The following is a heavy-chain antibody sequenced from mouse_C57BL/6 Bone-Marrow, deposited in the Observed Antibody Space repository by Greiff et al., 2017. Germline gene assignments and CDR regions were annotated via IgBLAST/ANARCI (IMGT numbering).Heavy chain of an antibody. V-gene: IGHV5-6*02. CDR1: GFTFSSYG. Sequence: EMMLVESGGDLVKPGGSLKLSCAASGFTFSSYGMSWVRQTPDKRLEWVATISSGGSYTYYPDSVKGRFTISRDNAKNTLYLQMSSLKSEDTAMYYCARLYGSSPYYFDYWGQGTTLTVSS. D-gene: IGHD1-1*01. J-gene: IGHJ2*01. CDR3: ARLYGSSPYYFDY. CDR2: ISSGGSYT.